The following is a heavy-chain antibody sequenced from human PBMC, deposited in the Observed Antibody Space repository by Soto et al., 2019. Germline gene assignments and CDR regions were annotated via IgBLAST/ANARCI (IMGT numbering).Heavy chain of an antibody. Sequence: GWSLRLSCAASGLTVSDYHMNWVRQAPGKGLEWVSVIYKNGGTYYGDSVKGRFTISRDNSKNMVYLQMNGLRAEDTAVYYCARQWAVWGQGTLVTVSS. D-gene: IGHD2-8*01. J-gene: IGHJ4*02. CDR1: GLTVSDYH. CDR3: ARQWAV. CDR2: IYKNGGT. V-gene: IGHV3-53*01.